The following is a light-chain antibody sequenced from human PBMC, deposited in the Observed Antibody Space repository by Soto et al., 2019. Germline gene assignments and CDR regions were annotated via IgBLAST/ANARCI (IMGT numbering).Light chain of an antibody. CDR1: QSVSSSY. CDR2: GAS. CDR3: QQYGSSSWT. V-gene: IGKV3-20*01. J-gene: IGKJ1*01. Sequence: EIVLTQSPATPSLSPGERATLSCRASQSVSSSYLAWYQQKPGQAPRLLIYGASSRATGIPDRFSGSGSGTDFTLTISRLEPEDFAVYYCQQYGSSSWTFGQGTKVDIK.